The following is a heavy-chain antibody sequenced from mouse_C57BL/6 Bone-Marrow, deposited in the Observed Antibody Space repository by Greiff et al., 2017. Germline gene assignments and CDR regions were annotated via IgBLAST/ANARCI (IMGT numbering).Heavy chain of an antibody. V-gene: IGHV14-4*01. CDR3: TRMAY. CDR1: GFNIKDDY. Sequence: EVQLQQSGAELVRPGASVKLSCTASGFNIKDDYMHWVKQRPEQGLEWIGWIDPENGDPEYASKFQGKATITVDTSSNTAYLQLSSLTSEDTAVYYCTRMAYWGQGTLVTVSA. CDR2: IDPENGDP. J-gene: IGHJ3*01.